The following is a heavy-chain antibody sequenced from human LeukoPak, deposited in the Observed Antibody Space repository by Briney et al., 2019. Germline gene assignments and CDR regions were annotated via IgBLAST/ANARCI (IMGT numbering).Heavy chain of an antibody. CDR1: GGSISSSSYY. J-gene: IGHJ3*02. CDR2: IYYSEST. D-gene: IGHD4-17*01. Sequence: PSETLSLTCTVSGGSISSSSYYWGWIRQPPGKGLEWIGSIYYSESTYYNPSLESRVTISVDTSKNQFSLKLSSVTAADTAVYYCARHDYGDLEGAFDIWGQGTMVTVSS. CDR3: ARHDYGDLEGAFDI. V-gene: IGHV4-39*01.